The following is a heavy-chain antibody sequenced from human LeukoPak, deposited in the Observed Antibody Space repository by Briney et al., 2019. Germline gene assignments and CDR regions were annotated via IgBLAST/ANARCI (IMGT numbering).Heavy chain of an antibody. D-gene: IGHD6-13*01. V-gene: IGHV4-38-2*01. J-gene: IGHJ4*02. Sequence: PSETLSLTCAVSGYSISSGYYWGWIRQPPGKGLEWIGSIYHSGSTYYNPSLKSRVTISVDTSKNQFSLKLSSVTAADTAVYYCARAVGLTAAGLWGQGTLVTVSS. CDR1: GYSISSGYY. CDR2: IYHSGST. CDR3: ARAVGLTAAGL.